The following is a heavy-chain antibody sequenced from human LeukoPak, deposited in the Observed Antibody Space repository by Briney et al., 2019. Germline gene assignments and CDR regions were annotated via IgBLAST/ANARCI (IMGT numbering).Heavy chain of an antibody. V-gene: IGHV4-34*01. D-gene: IGHD5-18*01. CDR2: INHSGST. Sequence: SETLSLTCAVYGGSFSGYYWSWIRQPPGKGLEWIGEINHSGSTNYNPSLKSRVTISVDTSKNQFSLKLSSVTAADTAVYYCARKSSYGHPYYFDYWGQGTLVTVSS. CDR3: ARKSSYGHPYYFDY. CDR1: GGSFSGYY. J-gene: IGHJ4*02.